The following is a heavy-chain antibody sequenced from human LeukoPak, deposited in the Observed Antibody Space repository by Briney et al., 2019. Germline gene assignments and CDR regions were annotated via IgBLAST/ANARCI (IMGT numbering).Heavy chain of an antibody. CDR2: ISGSGEIR. CDR1: GFTFTTHS. V-gene: IGHV3-48*02. D-gene: IGHD3-10*01. CDR3: ARDRVSLWFGELLY. J-gene: IGHJ4*02. Sequence: GGSLRLSCAASGFTFTTHSMNWVRQAPGKGLEWVASISGSGEIRHYADSVEGRFTISRDNAQNSLFLQMNSLRDEDTAVYYCARDRVSLWFGELLYWGQGTLVTVSS.